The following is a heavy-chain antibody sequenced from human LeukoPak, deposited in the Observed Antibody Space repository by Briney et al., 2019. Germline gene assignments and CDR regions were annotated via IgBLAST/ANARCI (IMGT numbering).Heavy chain of an antibody. CDR1: GYTFTGYY. V-gene: IGHV1-2*06. CDR2: INPNSGGT. J-gene: IGHJ5*02. D-gene: IGHD2-2*01. CDR3: ARDNDIVVVPAARGFDP. Sequence: ASVKVSCKASGYTFTGYYMHWVRQAPGQGLEWMGRINPNSGGTNYAQKFQGRVTMTRGTSISTAYMELSRLRSDDTAVYYCARDNDIVVVPAARGFDPWGQGTLVTVSS.